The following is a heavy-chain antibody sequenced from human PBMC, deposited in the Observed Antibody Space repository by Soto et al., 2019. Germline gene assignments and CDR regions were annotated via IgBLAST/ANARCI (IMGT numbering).Heavy chain of an antibody. CDR2: IWYDGSNK. D-gene: IGHD6-19*01. J-gene: IGHJ5*02. CDR1: GFTFSSYG. V-gene: IGHV3-33*01. CDR3: AREGKQWLATGNWFDP. Sequence: QVQLVESGGGVVQPGRSLRLSCAASGFTFSSYGMHWVRQAPGKGLEWVAVIWYDGSNKYYADSVKGRFTISRDNSKNTLYLQMNSLRAEDTAVYYCAREGKQWLATGNWFDPWGQGTLVTVSS.